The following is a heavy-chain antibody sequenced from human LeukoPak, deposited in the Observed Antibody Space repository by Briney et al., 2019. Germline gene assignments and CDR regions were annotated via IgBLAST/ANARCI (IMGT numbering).Heavy chain of an antibody. CDR3: ARDGDTSGTYAFDN. CDR1: GFTLDDYG. D-gene: IGHD3-22*01. V-gene: IGHV3-20*01. J-gene: IGHJ3*02. Sequence: GGSLRLSCAGSGFTLDDYGMTWVRQVPGKGLEWVSGINRNGDRTGYADSVKGRFTISRDSAKNSLYLQMNSLRAEDTALYRCARDGDTSGTYAFDNWGQGTMVSVSS. CDR2: INRNGDRT.